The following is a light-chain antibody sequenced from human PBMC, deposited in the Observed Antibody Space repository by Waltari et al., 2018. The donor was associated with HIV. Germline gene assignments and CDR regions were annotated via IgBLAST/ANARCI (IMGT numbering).Light chain of an antibody. J-gene: IGLJ1*01. V-gene: IGLV2-23*02. CDR2: EVN. CDR3: CSYSDRRIYV. Sequence: QSALTQPASVSGSLGQSITISCPGTSRDVGNYDLVSWYQQHPGKAPKIIIYEVNKRPPGASNRMSGSKSGNTASLTISGLQAEDEADYYCCSYSDRRIYVFGSGTRVSAL. CDR1: SRDVGNYDL.